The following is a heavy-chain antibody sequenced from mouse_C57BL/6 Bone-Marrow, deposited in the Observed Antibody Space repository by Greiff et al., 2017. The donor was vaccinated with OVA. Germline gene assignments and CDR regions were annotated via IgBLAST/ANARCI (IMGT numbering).Heavy chain of an antibody. V-gene: IGHV6-3*01. CDR2: IRLKSDNYAT. CDR3: TGGSNYEAMDY. Sequence: EVHLVESGGGLVQPGGSMKLSCVASGFTFSNYWMNWVRQSPEKGLEWVAQIRLKSDNYATHYAESVKGRFTISRDDSKSSVYLQMNNLRAEDTGIYYCTGGSNYEAMDYWGQGTSVTVSS. CDR1: GFTFSNYW. D-gene: IGHD2-5*01. J-gene: IGHJ4*01.